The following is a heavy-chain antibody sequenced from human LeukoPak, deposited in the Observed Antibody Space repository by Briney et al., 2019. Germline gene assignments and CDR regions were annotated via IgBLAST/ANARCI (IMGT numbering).Heavy chain of an antibody. J-gene: IGHJ4*02. Sequence: QAGGSLRLSCAASGFTFSSYSMNWVRQAPGKGLEWVSYISSSSSTIYSADSVKGRFTISRDNAKNSLYLQMNSLRAGDTAVYYCARATVDTAMGVFDYWGQGTLVTVSS. CDR1: GFTFSSYS. CDR3: ARATVDTAMGVFDY. D-gene: IGHD5-18*01. CDR2: ISSSSSTI. V-gene: IGHV3-48*01.